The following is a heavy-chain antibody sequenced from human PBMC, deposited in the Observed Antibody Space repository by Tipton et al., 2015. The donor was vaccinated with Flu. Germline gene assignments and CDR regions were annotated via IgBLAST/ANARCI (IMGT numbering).Heavy chain of an antibody. CDR1: GDSIGSNYF. V-gene: IGHV4-38-2*01. CDR3: ARRTFSNYVSEPKNWFDV. CDR2: ICPGSP. Sequence: TLSLTCSVSGDSIGSNYFWGWIRQSPGQGLEWIGNICPGSPYYNPSLRSRVTMSIDRSNVQFSLRLTSVTAADTAVYFCARRTFSNYVSEPKNWFDVWGQGTLVTVSS. J-gene: IGHJ5*02. D-gene: IGHD4-11*01.